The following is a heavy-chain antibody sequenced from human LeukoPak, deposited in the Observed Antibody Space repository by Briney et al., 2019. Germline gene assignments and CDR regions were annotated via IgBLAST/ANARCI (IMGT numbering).Heavy chain of an antibody. Sequence: GGSLRLSCAASGFTFSSYAMSWVRQAPGKGLEWVSAISGSGGSTYYADSVKGRFTISRDNSKNTLYLQMNSLRVEDTAVYYCAKDPYPQQWLVKSEYFQHWGQGTLVTVSS. CDR1: GFTFSSYA. CDR2: ISGSGGST. CDR3: AKDPYPQQWLVKSEYFQH. J-gene: IGHJ1*01. V-gene: IGHV3-23*01. D-gene: IGHD6-19*01.